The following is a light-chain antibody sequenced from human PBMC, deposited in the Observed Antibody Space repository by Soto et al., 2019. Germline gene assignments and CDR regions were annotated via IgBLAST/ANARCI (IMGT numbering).Light chain of an antibody. CDR1: QSISRY. Sequence: EIVLTQSPATLSLSPGDRATLSCRASQSISRYLAWYQQKPGQAPRLLIYDASKRAAGIPARYSASGSGTDFPLSIIMREPDDFAVYYCQQRSNWPSTCGGGIKVEIK. CDR3: QQRSNWPST. J-gene: IGKJ4*01. V-gene: IGKV3-11*01. CDR2: DAS.